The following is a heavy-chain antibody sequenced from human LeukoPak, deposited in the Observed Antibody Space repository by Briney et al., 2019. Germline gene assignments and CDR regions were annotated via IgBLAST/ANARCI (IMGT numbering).Heavy chain of an antibody. CDR1: GGTFSSYA. Sequence: GASVKVSCKASGGTFSSYAISWVRQAPGQGLEWMGGIIPIFGTANYAQKFQGRVTITTDESTSTAYMELSSLRSEDTAVCYCARASVLEPHMDVWGKGTTVTVSS. CDR2: IIPIFGTA. J-gene: IGHJ6*03. CDR3: ARASVLEPHMDV. V-gene: IGHV1-69*05. D-gene: IGHD1-1*01.